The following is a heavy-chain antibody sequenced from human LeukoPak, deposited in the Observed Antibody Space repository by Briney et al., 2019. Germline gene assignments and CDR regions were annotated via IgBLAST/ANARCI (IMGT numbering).Heavy chain of an antibody. Sequence: GGSLRLSCAASGFTFSDHDMNWIRQAPGKGLEWVSNISNSGSTIYYADSVKGRFTISRDNGKNSLYLQMNSLRAEDTAVYYCSRGLVGTYSLGYFDYWGQGTLVTGSS. CDR3: SRGLVGTYSLGYFDY. V-gene: IGHV3-11*01. CDR2: ISNSGSTI. D-gene: IGHD1-26*01. CDR1: GFTFSDHD. J-gene: IGHJ4*02.